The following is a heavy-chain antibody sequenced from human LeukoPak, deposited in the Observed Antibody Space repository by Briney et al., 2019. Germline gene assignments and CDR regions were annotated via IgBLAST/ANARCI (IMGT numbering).Heavy chain of an antibody. J-gene: IGHJ4*02. D-gene: IGHD2-2*01. CDR3: AKEQDNQLLLSHFDY. V-gene: IGHV3-11*01. CDR1: GFTFSDYY. CDR2: ISSSGSTI. Sequence: GGSLRLSCAASGFTFSDYYTSWIRQAPGKGLEWVSYISSSGSTIYYADSVKGRFTISRDNAKNSLYLQMNSLRAEDTAVYYCAKEQDNQLLLSHFDYWDQGILVTVSS.